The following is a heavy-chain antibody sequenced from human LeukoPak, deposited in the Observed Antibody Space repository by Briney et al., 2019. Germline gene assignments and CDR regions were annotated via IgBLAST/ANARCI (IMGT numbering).Heavy chain of an antibody. V-gene: IGHV3-30*02. CDR1: GFTFSSYG. D-gene: IGHD2-2*02. J-gene: IGHJ4*02. Sequence: GGSLRLSCAASGFTFSSYGMHWVRQAPGKGLAWVAFIRYDGSNKYYADSVKGRFTISRDNSKNTLYLQMNSLRAEDTAVYYCAKGSRCSSTSCYMFDLDYSGQGTLVTVSS. CDR2: IRYDGSNK. CDR3: AKGSRCSSTSCYMFDLDY.